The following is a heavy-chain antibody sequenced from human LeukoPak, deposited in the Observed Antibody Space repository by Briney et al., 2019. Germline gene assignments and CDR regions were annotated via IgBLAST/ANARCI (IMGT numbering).Heavy chain of an antibody. CDR3: ARGTGYSYAGLDY. D-gene: IGHD5-18*01. Sequence: SETLSLTCAVYGGSFSGYYWSWIRQPPGKGLEWIGEINHSGSTNYNPSLKSRVTISVDTSKNQFSLKLSSVTAADTAVYYCARGTGYSYAGLDYWGQGTLVTVSS. CDR1: GGSFSGYY. J-gene: IGHJ4*01. CDR2: INHSGST. V-gene: IGHV4-34*01.